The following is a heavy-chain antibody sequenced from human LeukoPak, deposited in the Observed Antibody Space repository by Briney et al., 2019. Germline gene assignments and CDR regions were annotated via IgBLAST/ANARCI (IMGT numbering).Heavy chain of an antibody. CDR1: GYTFTSYY. D-gene: IGHD2-2*01. V-gene: IGHV1-46*01. J-gene: IGHJ6*03. Sequence: GASVKVSCKASGYTFTSYYMHWVRQAPGQGLEWMGIINPSGGSTSYAQKFQGRVTMTRDMSTSTVYMELSSLRSEDTAVYYCARDSRHCSSTSCHGPPGPPYYMDVWGKGTTVTVSS. CDR2: INPSGGST. CDR3: ARDSRHCSSTSCHGPPGPPYYMDV.